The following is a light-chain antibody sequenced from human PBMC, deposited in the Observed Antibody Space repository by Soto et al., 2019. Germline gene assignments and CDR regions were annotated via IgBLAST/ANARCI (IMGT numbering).Light chain of an antibody. V-gene: IGKV3-20*01. CDR2: GAS. CDR3: QQYGSPPKT. Sequence: EIVLTQSPGTLSLSPGERATLSCRASQSVSSSYLAWYQQKPGQAPRLLIYGASSRATGIPDRFSGSGSGTDFTLTISRLEPEDFAVYYWQQYGSPPKTFGQGTKVEIK. J-gene: IGKJ1*01. CDR1: QSVSSSY.